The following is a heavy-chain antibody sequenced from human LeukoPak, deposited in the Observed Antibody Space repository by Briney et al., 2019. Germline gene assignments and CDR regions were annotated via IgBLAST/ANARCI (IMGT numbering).Heavy chain of an antibody. D-gene: IGHD3-22*01. Sequence: GASVKVSCKASGYTFTSYYMHWVRQAPGQGLECMGIINPSGGSTSYAQKFQGRVTMTRDTSTSTVYMELSSLRSEDTAVYYCARDRMYYYDSSGYYLPDYDYWGQGTLVTVSS. CDR1: GYTFTSYY. J-gene: IGHJ4*02. CDR3: ARDRMYYYDSSGYYLPDYDY. CDR2: INPSGGST. V-gene: IGHV1-46*01.